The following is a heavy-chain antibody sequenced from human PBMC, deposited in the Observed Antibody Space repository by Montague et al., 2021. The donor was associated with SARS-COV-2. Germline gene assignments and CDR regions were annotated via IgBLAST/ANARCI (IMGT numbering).Heavy chain of an antibody. CDR1: GGSFSGYY. CDR3: ARWDPQTLTLIGLRGKSASDY. D-gene: IGHD4-23*01. Sequence: TLSLTCAVYGGSFSGYYWTWIRQSPGRGLEWIAEINHSGTTNYNFNPSLRSRVTISVDTSKSQFSLKLTSVTAADTGVYYCARWDPQTLTLIGLRGKSASDYWGQGTLVTVSS. J-gene: IGHJ4*02. CDR2: INHSGTT. V-gene: IGHV4-34*01.